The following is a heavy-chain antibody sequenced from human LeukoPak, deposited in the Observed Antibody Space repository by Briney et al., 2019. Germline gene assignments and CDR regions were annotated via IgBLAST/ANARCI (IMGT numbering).Heavy chain of an antibody. V-gene: IGHV4-34*01. Sequence: ETLGLTCAVYGGSFSGYYWSWIRQPPGKGLEWIGEINHSGITNYSPSLKSRVTISVDTSKNQFSLKLSSVTAADTAVYYCARHGSDIVVVPAAYSEGRYAFDIWGKGTTVTVSS. D-gene: IGHD2-2*01. J-gene: IGHJ6*04. CDR2: INHSGIT. CDR3: ARHGSDIVVVPAAYSEGRYAFDI. CDR1: GGSFSGYY.